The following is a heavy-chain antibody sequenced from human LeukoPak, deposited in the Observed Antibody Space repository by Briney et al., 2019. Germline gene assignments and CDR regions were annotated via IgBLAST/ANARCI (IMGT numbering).Heavy chain of an antibody. CDR2: ISGSGGST. CDR1: GFTFSSYA. V-gene: IGHV3-23*01. Sequence: GGSLRLSCAASGFTFSSYAMSWVRQAPGKGLEWVSAISGSGGSTYHADSVKGRFTISRDNSKNTLYLQMNSLRAEDTAVYYCAKQGFAYYDILTGNDYWGQGTLVTVSS. J-gene: IGHJ4*02. D-gene: IGHD3-9*01. CDR3: AKQGFAYYDILTGNDY.